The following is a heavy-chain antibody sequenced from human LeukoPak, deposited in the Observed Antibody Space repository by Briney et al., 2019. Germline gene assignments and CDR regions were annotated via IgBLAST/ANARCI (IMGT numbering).Heavy chain of an antibody. J-gene: IGHJ4*02. V-gene: IGHV3-23*01. CDR1: GFTFSDYA. CDR3: AKVPNYYDPPTYYG. D-gene: IGHD3-22*01. CDR2: ISDSKRGGTT. Sequence: GGSLRLSCAASGFTFSDYAMSWVRQAPGKGLEWVSAISDSKRGGTTYYADSVKGPFAISRGTAKNTLYLQMSSVSVEDTAVYYCAKVPNYYDPPTYYGWGQGTLVTVSS.